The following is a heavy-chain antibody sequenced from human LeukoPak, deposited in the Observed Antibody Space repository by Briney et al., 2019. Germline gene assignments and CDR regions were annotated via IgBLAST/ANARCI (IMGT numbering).Heavy chain of an antibody. D-gene: IGHD4-17*01. Sequence: GSLRLSCAASGFTFSSYEMNWVRQPPGKGLEWIGEINHSGSTNYNPSLKSRVTISVDTSKNQFSLKLSSVTAADTAVYYCASMTTVTKTFDYWGQGTLVTVSS. V-gene: IGHV4-34*01. CDR3: ASMTTVTKTFDY. CDR2: INHSGST. J-gene: IGHJ4*02. CDR1: GFTFSSYE.